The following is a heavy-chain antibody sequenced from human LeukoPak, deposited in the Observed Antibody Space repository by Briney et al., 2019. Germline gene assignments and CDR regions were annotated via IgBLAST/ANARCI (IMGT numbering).Heavy chain of an antibody. CDR1: GYSLNAYY. J-gene: IGHJ4*02. V-gene: IGHV1-2*02. CDR2: INPNSSDT. CDR3: ARQVAGSFDY. D-gene: IGHD6-19*01. Sequence: ASVKVSCKASGYSLNAYYMHWVRQAPGQGLEWMGWINPNSSDTIYAQKFQGRVTMTRDTSISTGFMELSSLRSDDTAVYYCARQVAGSFDYWGQGTLVTVSS.